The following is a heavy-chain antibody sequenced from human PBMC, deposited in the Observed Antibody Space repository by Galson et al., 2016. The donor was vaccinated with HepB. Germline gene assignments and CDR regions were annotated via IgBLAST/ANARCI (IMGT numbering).Heavy chain of an antibody. Sequence: SLRLSCAASGFTFSDYYMSWIRQAPGKGLEWVSYISSSSTYTNYADSVKGRFTMFRDNAKNSLYLEMNSLRVEDTAVYYCARDIVVVTAGWYFDLWGRGTLVTVSS. V-gene: IGHV3-11*06. J-gene: IGHJ2*01. D-gene: IGHD2-21*02. CDR3: ARDIVVVTAGWYFDL. CDR2: ISSSSTYT. CDR1: GFTFSDYY.